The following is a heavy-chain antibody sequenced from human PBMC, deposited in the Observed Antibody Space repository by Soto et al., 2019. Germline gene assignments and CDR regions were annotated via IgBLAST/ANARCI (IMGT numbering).Heavy chain of an antibody. V-gene: IGHV1-8*01. CDR2: MNPNSGNT. J-gene: IGHJ6*02. CDR1: GYTFTSYD. Sequence: QVQLVQSGAEVKKPGASVKVSCKASGYTFTSYDINWLRQATGQGLEWMGWMNPNSGNTGYAQKFQSRVTRTRNTSISTAYMELSSLRSEETDVYYCARDLSGSWEYDGMDVWGQGTTVTVSS. CDR3: ARDLSGSWEYDGMDV. D-gene: IGHD6-13*01.